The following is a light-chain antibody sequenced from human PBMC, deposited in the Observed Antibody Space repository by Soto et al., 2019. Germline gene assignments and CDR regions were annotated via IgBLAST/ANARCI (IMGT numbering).Light chain of an antibody. J-gene: IGKJ5*01. V-gene: IGKV3-11*01. Sequence: EIVLTQSPATLSLSPGERATLSCRASQSVSSYLAWYQQTPGQAPRLLIYGASNRATGIPARFSGSGSGTDFTLTISSLEPEDFAVYYCQQRSNWPPITFGQGTRLEIK. CDR3: QQRSNWPPIT. CDR1: QSVSSY. CDR2: GAS.